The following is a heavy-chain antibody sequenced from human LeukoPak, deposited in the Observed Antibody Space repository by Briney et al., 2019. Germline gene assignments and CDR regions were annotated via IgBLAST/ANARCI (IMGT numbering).Heavy chain of an antibody. CDR3: AIPIAEGAAGISNAFDI. Sequence: GASVKVSCKASGYTFTGYAMNWVRQAPGQGLEWMGWINTNTGNPTYAQGFTGRFVFSLDTSVSTAYLQISSLKAEDTAVYYCAIPIAEGAAGISNAFDIWGQGTMVTVSS. D-gene: IGHD6-13*01. J-gene: IGHJ3*02. V-gene: IGHV7-4-1*02. CDR2: INTNTGNP. CDR1: GYTFTGYA.